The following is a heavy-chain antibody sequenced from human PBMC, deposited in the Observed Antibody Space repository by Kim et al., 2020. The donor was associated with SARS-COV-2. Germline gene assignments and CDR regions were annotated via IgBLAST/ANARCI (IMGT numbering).Heavy chain of an antibody. CDR1: GGSISNNNYF. CDR3: ATHKRLPHYVDY. CDR2: IHYSGNT. Sequence: SETLSLTCTVSGGSISNNNYFWVWIRQSPGKGLEWIGSIHYSGNTYYNPSLGGRVTISADMSKNQFSLKLNFVTAADTAVYYFATHKRLPHYVDYCGQGT. V-gene: IGHV4-39*07. J-gene: IGHJ4*02.